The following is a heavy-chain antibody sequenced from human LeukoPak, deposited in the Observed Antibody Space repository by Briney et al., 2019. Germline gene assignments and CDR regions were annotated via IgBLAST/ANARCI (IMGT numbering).Heavy chain of an antibody. CDR1: GYTFTGYA. CDR2: INTNTGNP. V-gene: IGHV7-4-1*02. CDR3: ASANWNYFGAYYYYYYYMDV. D-gene: IGHD1-7*01. J-gene: IGHJ6*03. Sequence: ASVKVSCKASGYTFTGYAMNWVRQAPGQGLEWMGWINTNTGNPTYAQGFTGRFVFSLDTSVSTAYLQISSLKAEDTAVYYCASANWNYFGAYYYYYYYMDVWGKGTTVTVSS.